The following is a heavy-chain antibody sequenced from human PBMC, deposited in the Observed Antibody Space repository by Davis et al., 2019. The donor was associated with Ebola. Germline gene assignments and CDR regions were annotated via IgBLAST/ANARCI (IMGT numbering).Heavy chain of an antibody. V-gene: IGHV1-2*02. CDR2: IKLNSGGT. J-gene: IGHJ4*02. Sequence: ASVKVSCKASGFTFTDYYMHWVRQAPGQGLAWMGWIKLNSGGTNYAQRFRDRVTMNRDASISTAYMELSSLTSDDTAVYYCARDLSGDNVLCPDYWGQGTLVTVSS. D-gene: IGHD2-15*01. CDR1: GFTFTDYY. CDR3: ARDLSGDNVLCPDY.